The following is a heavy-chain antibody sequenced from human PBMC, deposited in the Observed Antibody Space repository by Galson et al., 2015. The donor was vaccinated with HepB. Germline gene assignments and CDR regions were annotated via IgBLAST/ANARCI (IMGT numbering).Heavy chain of an antibody. CDR2: ISGSGGNT. J-gene: IGHJ4*02. CDR3: AKEYCSSTRCPYDH. Sequence: SLRLSCAASGFTFSSFAMSWVRQAPGKGLEWAPSISGSGGNTYYADSVKGRFTISRDNSKNTLYLQMNSLRAEDTAIYYCAKEYCSSTRCPYDHWGQGTLVTVSS. V-gene: IGHV3-23*01. CDR1: GFTFSSFA. D-gene: IGHD2-2*01.